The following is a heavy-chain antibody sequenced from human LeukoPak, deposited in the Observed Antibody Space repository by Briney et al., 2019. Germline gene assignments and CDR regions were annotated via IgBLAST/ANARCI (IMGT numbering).Heavy chain of an antibody. Sequence: GASVKVSCKASGYTFTSYGISWVRQAPGQGLEWMGWISAYNGNTNYAQKLQGRVTMTKDTSTSTAYMELRSLRSDDTAVYYGARDRNYYGSGSYDNYYGMDVWGQGTTVTVSS. V-gene: IGHV1-18*01. CDR2: ISAYNGNT. J-gene: IGHJ6*02. CDR1: GYTFTSYG. D-gene: IGHD3-10*01. CDR3: ARDRNYYGSGSYDNYYGMDV.